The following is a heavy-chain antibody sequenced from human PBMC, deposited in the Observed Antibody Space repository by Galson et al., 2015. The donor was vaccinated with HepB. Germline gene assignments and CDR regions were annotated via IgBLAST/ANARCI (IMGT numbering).Heavy chain of an antibody. CDR2: ISGNGDST. D-gene: IGHD5-18*01. CDR3: AKGYGLFDS. V-gene: IGHV3-23*01. CDR1: GFAFDTHA. Sequence: SLRLSCAASGFAFDTHAMSGVRQAPGRGLEWISGISGNGDSTFYADPVKGRFTVSRDNSNNMLYLQMNSLRAEDAGLYFCAKGYGLFDSWGQGILVTVSS. J-gene: IGHJ5*01.